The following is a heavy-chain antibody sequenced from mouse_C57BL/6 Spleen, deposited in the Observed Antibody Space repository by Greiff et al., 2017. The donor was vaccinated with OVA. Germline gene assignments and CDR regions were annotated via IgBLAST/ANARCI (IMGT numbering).Heavy chain of an antibody. J-gene: IGHJ4*01. V-gene: IGHV1-5*01. CDR2: IYPGNSDT. D-gene: IGHD2-5*01. CDR3: TRGDYYSNYYYYAMDY. Sequence: SGTVLARPGASVKMSCKTSGYTFTSYWMHWVKQRPGQGLEWIGAIYPGNSDTSYNQKFKGKAKLTAVTSASTAYMELSSLTNEDSAVYYCTRGDYYSNYYYYAMDYWGQGTSVTVSS. CDR1: GYTFTSYW.